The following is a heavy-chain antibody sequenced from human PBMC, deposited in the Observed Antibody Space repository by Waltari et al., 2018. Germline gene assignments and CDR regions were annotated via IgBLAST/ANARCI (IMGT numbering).Heavy chain of an antibody. V-gene: IGHV4-4*07. D-gene: IGHD1-26*01. Sequence: QVQLQESGPGLVKPWETLSLSCTVSGGSIGRYYWSWIRQPAGKGLEWIGRIYTSGSTNYNPSLKSRVTMSVDTSKNQFSLKLSSVTAADTAVYYCARDGRYGGILDYWGQGTLVTVSS. CDR2: IYTSGST. CDR3: ARDGRYGGILDY. CDR1: GGSIGRYY. J-gene: IGHJ4*02.